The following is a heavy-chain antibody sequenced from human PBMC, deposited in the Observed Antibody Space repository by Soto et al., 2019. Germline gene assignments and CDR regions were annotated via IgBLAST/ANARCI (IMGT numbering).Heavy chain of an antibody. CDR1: GYTFTSYD. J-gene: IGHJ4*02. Sequence: ASVKVSCKASGYTFTSYDINWVRQATGQGLEWMGWMNPNSGNTGYAQKFQGRVTMTRNTSISTAYMELSSLRSEDTVVYYCARDLSVSGPGGFDYWGQGTLVTVSS. CDR2: MNPNSGNT. D-gene: IGHD3-10*01. CDR3: ARDLSVSGPGGFDY. V-gene: IGHV1-8*01.